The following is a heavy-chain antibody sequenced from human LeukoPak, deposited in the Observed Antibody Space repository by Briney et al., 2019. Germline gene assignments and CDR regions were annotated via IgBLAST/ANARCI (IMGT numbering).Heavy chain of an antibody. Sequence: PGGSLRLSCAASGFTFSSYEMNWVRQAPGKGLEWVSYISSSGSTIYYADSVKGRFTISRDNAKNSLYLQMNSLRAEDTAVYYCAPYGSGSLRDWGQGTLVTVSS. CDR3: APYGSGSLRD. CDR2: ISSSGSTI. CDR1: GFTFSSYE. V-gene: IGHV3-48*03. J-gene: IGHJ4*02. D-gene: IGHD3-10*01.